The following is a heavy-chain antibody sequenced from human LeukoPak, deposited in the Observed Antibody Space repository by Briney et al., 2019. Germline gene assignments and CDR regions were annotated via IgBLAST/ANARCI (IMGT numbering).Heavy chain of an antibody. CDR3: VRDSSFSNN. D-gene: IGHD2/OR15-2a*01. CDR1: GFTFRSYT. CDR2: ITSGSDYI. Sequence: TGGSLRISCAASGFTFRSYTMNWVRQAPGKGLQWVSSITSGSDYIYYADSVRGRFTISGDNAKNSLYLQMNSLSPEDTAMYYCVRDSSFSNNWGQGTLVTVSS. V-gene: IGHV3-21*06. J-gene: IGHJ4*02.